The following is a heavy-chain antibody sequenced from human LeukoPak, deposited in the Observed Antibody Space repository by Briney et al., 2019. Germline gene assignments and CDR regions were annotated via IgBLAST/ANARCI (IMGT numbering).Heavy chain of an antibody. Sequence: ASVKVSCKASGDTFISYGISWVRQAPGQGLEWMGRISANNANTNYAQKLQGRVTMTTDTSTSTAYMELRSLRSDDTAVYYCARDYPPLGEIDYWGQGTLVTVSS. CDR2: ISANNANT. D-gene: IGHD4-17*01. CDR1: GDTFISYG. J-gene: IGHJ4*02. CDR3: ARDYPPLGEIDY. V-gene: IGHV1-18*01.